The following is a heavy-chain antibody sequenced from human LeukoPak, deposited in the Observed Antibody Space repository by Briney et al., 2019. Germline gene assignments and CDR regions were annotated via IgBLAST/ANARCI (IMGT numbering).Heavy chain of an antibody. Sequence: SETLSLTCTVSGGSISSYYWSWIRQPPGKGLEWIGYIYYSGSTNYNPSLKSRVTISVDTSKNQFSLKLSSVTAADTAVYYCARVDCSSTSCPNWFDPWGQGTLVTVSS. J-gene: IGHJ5*02. CDR2: IYYSGST. CDR1: GGSISSYY. CDR3: ARVDCSSTSCPNWFDP. D-gene: IGHD2-2*01. V-gene: IGHV4-59*01.